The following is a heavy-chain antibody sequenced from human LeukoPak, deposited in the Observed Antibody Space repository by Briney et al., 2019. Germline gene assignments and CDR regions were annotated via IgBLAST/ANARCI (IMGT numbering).Heavy chain of an antibody. D-gene: IGHD5-12*01. Sequence: LXXIGYIYHSGSTYYNPSLKSRVTISVDRSKNQFSLKLSSVTAADTAVYYCASSSGYDYLGVDYWGQGTLVTVSS. J-gene: IGHJ4*02. CDR2: IYHSGST. CDR3: ASSSGYDYLGVDY. V-gene: IGHV4-30-2*01.